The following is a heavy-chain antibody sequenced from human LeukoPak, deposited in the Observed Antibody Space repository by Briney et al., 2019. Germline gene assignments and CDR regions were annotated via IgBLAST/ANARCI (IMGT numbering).Heavy chain of an antibody. CDR3: ARDFRIAGPGAYYYYYGMDV. J-gene: IGHJ6*02. CDR1: GGSISSYY. V-gene: IGHV4-59*01. D-gene: IGHD6-13*01. CDR2: IYYSGST. Sequence: SETLSLTCTVSGGSISSYYWSWIRQPPGKGLEWIGYIYYSGSTNYNPSLKSRVTISVDTSKNQFSLKLSSVTAADTAVYYCARDFRIAGPGAYYYYYGMDVWGQGTTVTVSS.